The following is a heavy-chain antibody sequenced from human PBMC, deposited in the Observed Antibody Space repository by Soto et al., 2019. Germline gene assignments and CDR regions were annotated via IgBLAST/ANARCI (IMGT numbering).Heavy chain of an antibody. CDR1: GGTFSSYA. V-gene: IGHV1-69*01. CDR2: IIPIFGTA. D-gene: IGHD6-19*01. J-gene: IGHJ4*02. CDR3: ARTTGYSSGWYGGDFDY. Sequence: QVQLVQSGAEVKKPGSSVKVSCKASGGTFSSYAISWVRQAHGQGLEWMGGIIPIFGTANYAQKFQGRVTITADESTRTAYMELSSLRSEDTAVYYCARTTGYSSGWYGGDFDYWGQGTLVTVSS.